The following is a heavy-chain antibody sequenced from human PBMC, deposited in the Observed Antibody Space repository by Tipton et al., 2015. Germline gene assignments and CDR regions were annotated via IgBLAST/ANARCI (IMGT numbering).Heavy chain of an antibody. CDR2: IYTSGST. Sequence: TLSLTCTVSGGYISSYYWRWIRQPAGKGLEWIGRIYTSGSTNYNPSRKSRVTMSVDTSKNQFSLKLSSVTAADTAVYYCARESLLAYYFDYWGQGTLVTVSS. J-gene: IGHJ4*02. CDR1: GGYISSYY. D-gene: IGHD2/OR15-2a*01. V-gene: IGHV4-4*07. CDR3: ARESLLAYYFDY.